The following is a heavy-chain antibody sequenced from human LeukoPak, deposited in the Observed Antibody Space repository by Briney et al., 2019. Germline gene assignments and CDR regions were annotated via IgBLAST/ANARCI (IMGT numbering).Heavy chain of an antibody. CDR2: INQDGGVQ. CDR1: GFKFSNYW. V-gene: IGHV3-7*01. D-gene: IGHD1-14*01. J-gene: IGHJ4*02. Sequence: GGSLRLSCAPSGFKFSNYWMSWVRQVPGKGLEWVANINQDGGVQQYVDSVKGRFTISRDNAKNSLYLHLNSLRAEDTAVYYCTRLQRDRPDVYWGQGTLVTVSS. CDR3: TRLQRDRPDVY.